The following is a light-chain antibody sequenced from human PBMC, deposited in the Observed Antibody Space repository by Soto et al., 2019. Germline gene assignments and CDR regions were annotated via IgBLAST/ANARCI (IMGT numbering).Light chain of an antibody. CDR3: QKYNGAPPET. CDR2: AAS. J-gene: IGKJ3*01. CDR1: QDISNY. V-gene: IGKV1-27*01. Sequence: DIQMTQSPSSLSATVGDRVTITCRASQDISNYLAWHQQKPGKVPKLLIYAASTLQPGVPSRFSGSGSGTDFTLTISSLQPEDAATYYCQKYNGAPPETFGPGTKVDIK.